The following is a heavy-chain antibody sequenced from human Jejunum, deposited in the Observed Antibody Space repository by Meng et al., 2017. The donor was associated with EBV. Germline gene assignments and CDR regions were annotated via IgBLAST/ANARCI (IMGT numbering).Heavy chain of an antibody. CDR1: GYTFTRYG. CDR2: ITVYNGNT. V-gene: IGHV1-18*01. Sequence: QVQLVQSGVEVKKPGASVKVSCKTSGYTFTRYGISWVRQAPGHGPEWMGWITVYNGNTNYAPRLQGRATMTTDLSTSTAYMELRSLRSDDTAVYYCARDSSGYNANDKVSDYWGQGTLVTVSS. D-gene: IGHD5-12*01. J-gene: IGHJ4*01. CDR3: ARDSSGYNANDKVSDY.